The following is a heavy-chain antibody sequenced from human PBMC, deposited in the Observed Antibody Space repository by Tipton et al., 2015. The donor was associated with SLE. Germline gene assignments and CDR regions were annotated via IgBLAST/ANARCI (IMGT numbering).Heavy chain of an antibody. CDR1: GGSISSSSCY. D-gene: IGHD4-23*01. Sequence: TLSLTCTVSGGSISSSSCYWGWVSQPPGKGLGWIGSIYYSGSTSYNPSRKSRVTISVDTSKKQFSLKLSSVTAADTAVYYCARHGNQDYWGQGTLVTVSS. V-gene: IGHV4-39*01. CDR3: ARHGNQDY. CDR2: IYYSGST. J-gene: IGHJ4*02.